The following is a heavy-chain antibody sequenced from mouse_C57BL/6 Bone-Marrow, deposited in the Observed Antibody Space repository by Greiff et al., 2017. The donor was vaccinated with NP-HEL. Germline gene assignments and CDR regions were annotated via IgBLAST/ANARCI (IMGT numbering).Heavy chain of an antibody. Sequence: QVHVKQSGAELARPGASVKLSCKASGYTFTSYGISWVKQRTGQGLEWIGEIYPRSGNTYYNEKFKGKATLTADKSSSTAYMELRSLTSEDSAVYFCARDGSPFFDYWGQGTTLTVSS. CDR1: GYTFTSYG. D-gene: IGHD1-1*01. V-gene: IGHV1-81*01. CDR2: IYPRSGNT. J-gene: IGHJ2*01. CDR3: ARDGSPFFDY.